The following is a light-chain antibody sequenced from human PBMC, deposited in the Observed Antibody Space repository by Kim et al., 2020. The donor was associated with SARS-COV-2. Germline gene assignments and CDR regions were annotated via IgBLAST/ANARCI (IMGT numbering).Light chain of an antibody. Sequence: VPPGQKANIACSGDRLGNKYASWYQQRPGQSPVLLIYQDTKRPSGIPERFSGSSSGNTATVTISGTQAMDEADYYCQAWDSSSVIFGGGTQLTVL. V-gene: IGLV3-1*01. CDR1: RLGNKY. CDR3: QAWDSSSVI. CDR2: QDT. J-gene: IGLJ2*01.